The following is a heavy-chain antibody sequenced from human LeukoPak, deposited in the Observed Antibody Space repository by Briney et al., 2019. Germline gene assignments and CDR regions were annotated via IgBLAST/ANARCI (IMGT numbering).Heavy chain of an antibody. J-gene: IGHJ3*02. V-gene: IGHV3-30*02. CDR2: IRYDGSNK. D-gene: IGHD3-3*01. Sequence: GGSLRLSCAASGFTFSSYGMHWVRQAPGKGLEWVAFIRYDGSNKYYADSVKGRFTISRDNSKNTLYLQMDSLRAEDTAVYYCAKDLRQLRLLEWWDGAFDIWGQGTMVTVSS. CDR3: AKDLRQLRLLEWWDGAFDI. CDR1: GFTFSSYG.